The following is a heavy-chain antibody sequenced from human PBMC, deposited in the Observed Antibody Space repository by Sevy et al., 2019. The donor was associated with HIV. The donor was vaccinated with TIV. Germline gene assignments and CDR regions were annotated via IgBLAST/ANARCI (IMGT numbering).Heavy chain of an antibody. D-gene: IGHD2-8*01. J-gene: IGHJ6*02. CDR1: GFTFSSYS. Sequence: GGSLRLSCVASGFTFSSYSMNWVRQAPGKGLEWVSYISSSSSTIYYADSVKGRFTISRDNAKNSLYLQMNSLRDEDTAVYYCARDRMTPNYYYYYGMDVWGQGTTVTVSS. CDR3: ARDRMTPNYYYYYGMDV. CDR2: ISSSSSTI. V-gene: IGHV3-48*02.